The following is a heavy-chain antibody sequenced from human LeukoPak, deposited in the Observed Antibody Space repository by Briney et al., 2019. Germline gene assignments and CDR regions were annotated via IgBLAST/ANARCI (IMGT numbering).Heavy chain of an antibody. V-gene: IGHV3-74*01. J-gene: IGHJ4*02. CDR1: GFTFSNYW. D-gene: IGHD2-2*01. CDR2: INSDGRS. Sequence: QPGGSLRLSCAASGFTFSNYWIHWVRQAPGKGLVCVSRINSDGRSSYADSVKGRFTISRDNAKNTVYLEINSLRTEDTAIYYCTRGGSSTWTKPYYFDYWGQGTLVAVSS. CDR3: TRGGSSTWTKPYYFDY.